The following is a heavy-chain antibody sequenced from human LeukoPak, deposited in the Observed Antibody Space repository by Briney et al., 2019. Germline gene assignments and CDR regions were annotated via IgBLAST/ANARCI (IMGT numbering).Heavy chain of an antibody. Sequence: ASVKVSCKASGGTFSSYAISWVRQAPGQGLEWMGRIIPILGIANYAQKFQGRVTITADKSTSTAYMELSSLRSEDTAVYYCARDGRSWYVGFYWGQGTLVTVSS. CDR2: IIPILGIA. J-gene: IGHJ4*02. V-gene: IGHV1-69*04. D-gene: IGHD6-13*01. CDR3: ARDGRSWYVGFY. CDR1: GGTFSSYA.